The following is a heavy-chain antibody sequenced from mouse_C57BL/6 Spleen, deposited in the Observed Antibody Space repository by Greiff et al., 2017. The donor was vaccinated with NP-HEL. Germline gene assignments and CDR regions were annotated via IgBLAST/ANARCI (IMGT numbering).Heavy chain of an antibody. V-gene: IGHV1-78*01. CDR1: GYTFTDHT. D-gene: IGHD3-2*02. CDR3: ARSGLLAQLRPAWFAY. CDR2: IYPRDGST. Sequence: VQLQESDAELVKPGASVKISCKVSGYTFTDHTIHWMKQRPEQGLEWIGYIYPRDGSTKYNEKFKGKATLTADKSSSTAYMQLNSLTSEDSAVYFCARSGLLAQLRPAWFAYWGQGTLVTVSA. J-gene: IGHJ3*01.